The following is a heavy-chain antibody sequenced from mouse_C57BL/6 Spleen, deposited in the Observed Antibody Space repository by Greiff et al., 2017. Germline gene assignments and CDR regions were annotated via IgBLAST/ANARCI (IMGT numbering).Heavy chain of an antibody. CDR2: INPSNGGT. CDR1: GYTFTSYW. Sequence: QVHVKQPGTELVKPGASVKLSCKASGYTFTSYWMHWVKQRPGQGLEWIGNINPSNGGTNYNEKFKSKATLTVDKSSSTAYMQLSSLTSEDSAVYYGARSMITTVVAPNYFDYWGQGTTLTVSS. V-gene: IGHV1-53*01. CDR3: ARSMITTVVAPNYFDY. J-gene: IGHJ2*01. D-gene: IGHD1-1*01.